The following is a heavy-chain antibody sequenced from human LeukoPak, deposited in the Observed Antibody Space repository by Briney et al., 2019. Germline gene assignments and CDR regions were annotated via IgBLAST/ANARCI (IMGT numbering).Heavy chain of an antibody. CDR3: ARATYYYDSSGYWEYYFDY. CDR2: INHSGST. V-gene: IGHV4-34*01. J-gene: IGHJ4*02. CDR1: GGSFSGYY. D-gene: IGHD3-22*01. Sequence: SETLSLTCAVYGGSFSGYYWSWIRQPRGKGLEWIGGINHSGSTNYNPSLKSRVTISVDTSKNQFSLKLSSVTAADTAVYYCARATYYYDSSGYWEYYFDYWGQGTLVTVSS.